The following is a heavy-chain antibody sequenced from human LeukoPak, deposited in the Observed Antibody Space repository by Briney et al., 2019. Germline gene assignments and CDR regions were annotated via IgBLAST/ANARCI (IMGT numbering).Heavy chain of an antibody. V-gene: IGHV3-7*01. D-gene: IGHD3-16*01. CDR3: ARDRLYKAFDY. CDR2: MKPDGSQT. CDR1: GFLFSSSW. Sequence: GGSLRLSCAASGFLFSSSWMNWVRQAPGKGLEGVASMKPDGSQTYYVDSVKGRFNISRDIAKNSLYLQMDSLRAEDTAVYYCARDRLYKAFDYWGQGTLVTVSS. J-gene: IGHJ4*02.